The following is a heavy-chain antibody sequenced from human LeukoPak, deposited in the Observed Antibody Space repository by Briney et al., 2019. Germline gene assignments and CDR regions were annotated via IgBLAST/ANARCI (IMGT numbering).Heavy chain of an antibody. V-gene: IGHV3-66*01. Sequence: GESLRLSCAASGFTVSSNYMNWVRQAPGKGLEWVSVIYSGGSTIYADSVKGRFTISRDSSKNTLYLQVNSLRAEDTAVYYCARDPVGAIGYGMDVWGQGTTVTVSS. J-gene: IGHJ6*02. CDR3: ARDPVGAIGYGMDV. D-gene: IGHD1-26*01. CDR1: GFTVSSNY. CDR2: IYSGGST.